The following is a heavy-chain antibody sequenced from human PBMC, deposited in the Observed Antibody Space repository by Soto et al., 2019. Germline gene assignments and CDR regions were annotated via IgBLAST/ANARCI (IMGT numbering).Heavy chain of an antibody. CDR2: TRNKANSYTT. J-gene: IGHJ4*02. CDR3: VRRRGYNYDY. V-gene: IGHV3-72*01. CDR1: GFTFSDHY. Sequence: EVQLVESGGGLVQPGGSLRLSCAASGFTFSDHYMDWVRQAPGKGLEWVGRTRNKANSYTTEYAASVKGRFTISRDDSKNSLYLQMNSVKTEDAAVYYCVRRRGYNYDYWGQGTLVTVSS. D-gene: IGHD5-12*01.